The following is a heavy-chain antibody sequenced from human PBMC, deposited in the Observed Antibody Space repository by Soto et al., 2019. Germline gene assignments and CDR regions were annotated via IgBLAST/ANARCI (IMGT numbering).Heavy chain of an antibody. CDR3: AREHLYGQNRYYYYYYGMDV. CDR1: GFTFSSYS. D-gene: IGHD3-10*01. J-gene: IGHJ6*02. Sequence: GGSLRLSCAASGFTFSSYSMNWVRQAPGKGLEWVSSISSSCSYIYYADSVKGRFTISRDNAKNSLYLQMNSLRAEDTAVYYCAREHLYGQNRYYYYYYGMDVWGQGTTVTVSS. CDR2: ISSSCSYI. V-gene: IGHV3-21*01.